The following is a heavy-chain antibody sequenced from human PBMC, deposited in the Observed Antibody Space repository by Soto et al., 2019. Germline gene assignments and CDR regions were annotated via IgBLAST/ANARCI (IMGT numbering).Heavy chain of an antibody. CDR3: ARASYYDFWSGYYPPGGYGMDV. V-gene: IGHV3-21*01. J-gene: IGHJ6*02. CDR1: GFTFSSYS. D-gene: IGHD3-3*01. CDR2: ISSSSSYI. Sequence: PGGSLRLSCAASGFTFSSYSMNWVRQAPGKGLEWVSSISSSSSYIYYADSVKGRFTISRDNAKNSLYLQMNSLRAEDTAVYYCARASYYDFWSGYYPPGGYGMDVWGQGTKVTVSS.